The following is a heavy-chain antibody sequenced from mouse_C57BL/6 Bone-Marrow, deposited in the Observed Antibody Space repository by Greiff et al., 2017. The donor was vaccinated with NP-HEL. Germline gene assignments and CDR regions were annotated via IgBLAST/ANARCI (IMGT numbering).Heavy chain of an antibody. J-gene: IGHJ1*03. D-gene: IGHD1-1*01. V-gene: IGHV1-81*01. CDR3: ARRAYGSSYNYWYFDV. CDR2: IYPRSGNT. Sequence: QVQLKESGAELARPGASVKLSCKASGYTFTSYGISWVKQRTGQGLEWIGEIYPRSGNTYYNEKFKGKATLTADKSSSTAYMELRSLTSEDSAVYCCARRAYGSSYNYWYFDVWGTGTTVTVSS. CDR1: GYTFTSYG.